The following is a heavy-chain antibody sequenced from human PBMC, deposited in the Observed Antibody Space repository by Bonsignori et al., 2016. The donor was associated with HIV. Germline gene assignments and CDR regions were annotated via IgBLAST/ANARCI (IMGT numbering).Heavy chain of an antibody. D-gene: IGHD5-18*01. J-gene: IGHJ4*02. CDR2: ISSSGSTI. Sequence: WIRQPPGKGLEWVSYISSSGSTIYYADSVKGRFTISRDNAKNSLYLQMNSLRAEDTAVYYCARVGTDSTWIQLNYYFDYWGQGTLVTVSS. CDR3: ARVGTDSTWIQLNYYFDY. V-gene: IGHV3-11*01.